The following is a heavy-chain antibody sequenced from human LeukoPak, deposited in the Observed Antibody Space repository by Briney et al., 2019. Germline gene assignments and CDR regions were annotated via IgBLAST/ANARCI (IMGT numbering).Heavy chain of an antibody. CDR2: IYYSGST. Sequence: PSETLSLTRTVSGGSISSHYWSWIRQPPGKGLEWIGYIYYSGSTNYNPSLKSRVTISVDTSKNQFSLRLSSVTAADTAVYYCARDTTYDFWSGYYGRWFDPWGQGTLVTVSS. J-gene: IGHJ5*02. D-gene: IGHD3-3*01. V-gene: IGHV4-59*11. CDR1: GGSISSHY. CDR3: ARDTTYDFWSGYYGRWFDP.